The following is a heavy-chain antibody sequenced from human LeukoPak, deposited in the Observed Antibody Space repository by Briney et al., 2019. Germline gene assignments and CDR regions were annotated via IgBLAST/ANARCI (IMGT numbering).Heavy chain of an antibody. Sequence: PGGSLRLSCAASGFTVSSNYMSWVRQAPGKGLEWVSVIYSGGSTYYADSVKGRFTISRDNSKNTLYLQTNSLRAEDTAVCYCARDTTLDYWGQGTLVTVSS. CDR3: ARDTTLDY. CDR1: GFTVSSNY. J-gene: IGHJ4*02. V-gene: IGHV3-53*01. D-gene: IGHD1-26*01. CDR2: IYSGGST.